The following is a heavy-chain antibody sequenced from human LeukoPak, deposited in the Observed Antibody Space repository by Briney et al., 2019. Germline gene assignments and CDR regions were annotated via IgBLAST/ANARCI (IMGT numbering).Heavy chain of an antibody. V-gene: IGHV3-30-3*01. CDR2: ISYDGSNK. Sequence: GGSLRLSCAASGFTFSSYAMHLVRQAPGKGLEWVAVISYDGSNKYYADSVKGRFTISRDNSKNTLYLQMNSLRAEDTAVYYCASLDHCSSTSCYFLYYYYGMDVWGQGTTVTVSS. CDR3: ASLDHCSSTSCYFLYYYYGMDV. CDR1: GFTFSSYA. D-gene: IGHD2-2*01. J-gene: IGHJ6*02.